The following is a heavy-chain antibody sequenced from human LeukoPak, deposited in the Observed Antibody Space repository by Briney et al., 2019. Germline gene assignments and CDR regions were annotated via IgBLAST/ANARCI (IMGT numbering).Heavy chain of an antibody. V-gene: IGHV3-48*01. CDR1: GFTFSNAW. D-gene: IGHD6-13*01. CDR2: ISFASVTI. Sequence: GGPLRLSCAASGFTFSNAWMSWVRQAPGKGLEWVSYISFASVTIYYAASVRGRFTISRDNAKNSLYLQMNSLRAEDTAVYYCARAAAGMNHFDYWGQGTLVTVAS. J-gene: IGHJ4*02. CDR3: ARAAAGMNHFDY.